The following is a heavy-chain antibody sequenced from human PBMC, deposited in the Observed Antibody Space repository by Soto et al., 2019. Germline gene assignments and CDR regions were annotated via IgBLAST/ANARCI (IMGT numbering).Heavy chain of an antibody. CDR1: VGTFSSFA. J-gene: IGHJ6*02. CDR3: ARDRVMRVNAYFYGMVV. V-gene: IGHV1-69*12. CDR2: IVPMFTAP. Sequence: QVLLVQSGAEVKKPGSSVRVSCKTSVGTFSSFAISWVRLAPGQGLEWMGVIVPMFTAPTYAQKFQGRVSITEDEYTRTAYMELSRQRSDDTAVYYCARDRVMRVNAYFYGMVVRGQGATVTVSS. D-gene: IGHD3-9*01.